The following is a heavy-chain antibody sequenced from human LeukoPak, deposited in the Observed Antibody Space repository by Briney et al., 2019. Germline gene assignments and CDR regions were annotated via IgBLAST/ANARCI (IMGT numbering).Heavy chain of an antibody. J-gene: IGHJ4*02. V-gene: IGHV3-30-3*01. Sequence: GRSLRLSCAASGFTFSRFAMHWVRQAPGKGLEWVAVMSYDGSNEYYAASVKGRFTISRDNSKNTLYLQMNSLRAEDTAVYYCAREQVGAIYFDYWGQGTLVTVSS. CDR2: MSYDGSNE. CDR1: GFTFSRFA. D-gene: IGHD1-26*01. CDR3: AREQVGAIYFDY.